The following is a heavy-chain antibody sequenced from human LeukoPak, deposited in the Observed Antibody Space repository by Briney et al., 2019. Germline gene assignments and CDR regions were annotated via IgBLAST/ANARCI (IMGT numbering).Heavy chain of an antibody. CDR2: IYPGDSNT. Sequence: VESLKMSCKGSRYSFTSYWIGGVRQRPGKGLEWMGIIYPGDSNTRYSPSIPGQVTISADKSISTAYLQWSSLKASDTAMYYCARRGYCSGGSCYSFVYWGQGTLVTVSS. CDR1: RYSFTSYW. CDR3: ARRGYCSGGSCYSFVY. V-gene: IGHV5-51*01. D-gene: IGHD2-15*01. J-gene: IGHJ4*02.